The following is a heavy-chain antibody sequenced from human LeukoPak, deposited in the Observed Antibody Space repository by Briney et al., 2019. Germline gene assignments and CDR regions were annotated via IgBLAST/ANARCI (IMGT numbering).Heavy chain of an antibody. J-gene: IGHJ4*02. Sequence: SETLSLTCSVSGDSISKYYWSWIRQPPGKGLEWIAYIYYTGDTNYSPSLKSRVAISIDTSKNQFSLKLTSVTAADTAVYFCAGMPVGGLRQFDSWGQGALVTVSS. CDR2: IYYTGDT. CDR3: AGMPVGGLRQFDS. D-gene: IGHD6-19*01. V-gene: IGHV4-59*03. CDR1: GDSISKYY.